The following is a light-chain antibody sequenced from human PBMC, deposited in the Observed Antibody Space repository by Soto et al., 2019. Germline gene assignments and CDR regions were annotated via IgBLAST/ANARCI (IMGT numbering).Light chain of an antibody. J-gene: IGKJ5*01. CDR3: QQRYAWPPIT. CDR1: RSVRSY. Sequence: EIVLTQSPATLSLSPGERATLSCRASRSVRSYLAWYQQKPGQAPRLLIYDASNRAAGIPARFSGSGSETHFTLTISNLEHEDFAVYYCQQRYAWPPITFGQGTRLEIK. CDR2: DAS. V-gene: IGKV3-11*01.